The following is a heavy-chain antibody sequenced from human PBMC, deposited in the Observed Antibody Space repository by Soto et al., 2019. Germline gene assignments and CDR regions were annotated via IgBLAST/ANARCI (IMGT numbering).Heavy chain of an antibody. V-gene: IGHV3-23*01. CDR1: GFTFSSSA. CDR3: AKGSVGMVRSSGWCNWFDP. D-gene: IGHD6-19*01. CDR2: IRVGGGDT. J-gene: IGHJ5*02. Sequence: EVRLLESGGGLAQPGGSRRLSCAASGFTFSSSAMNWVRQAPGKGLEWVSSIRVGGGDTFYADSVRGRFTVSRDISRNTLYLQMNCLRAEDTAMYYCAKGSVGMVRSSGWCNWFDPWGQGTLVTVSS.